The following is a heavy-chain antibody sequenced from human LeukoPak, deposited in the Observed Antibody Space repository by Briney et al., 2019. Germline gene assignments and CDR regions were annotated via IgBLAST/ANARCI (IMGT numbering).Heavy chain of an antibody. CDR1: GFTFSSYS. V-gene: IGHV3-21*01. J-gene: IGHJ5*02. CDR3: ARARKVVAAPRCGIDP. Sequence: GGSLRLSCAASGFTFSSYSMNWVRQAPGKGLEWVSSISSSSSYIYYADSVKGRFTISRDNAKNSLYLQMNSLRAEDTAVYYCARARKVVAAPRCGIDPWGQGTLVTVSS. CDR2: ISSSSSYI. D-gene: IGHD2-15*01.